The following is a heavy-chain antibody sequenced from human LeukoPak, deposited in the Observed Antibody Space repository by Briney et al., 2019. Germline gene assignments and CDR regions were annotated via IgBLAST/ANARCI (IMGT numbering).Heavy chain of an antibody. CDR3: ARVNALGTRRRDYYYYYMDV. J-gene: IGHJ6*03. D-gene: IGHD7-27*01. CDR2: ISAYNGNT. Sequence: GASVKVSCTASGYTFTSYGISWVRQAPGQGLGWMGWISAYNGNTNYAQKLQGRVTMTTDTSTSTAYMELRSLRSDDTAVYYCARVNALGTRRRDYYYYYMDVWGKGTTVTVSS. V-gene: IGHV1-18*01. CDR1: GYTFTSYG.